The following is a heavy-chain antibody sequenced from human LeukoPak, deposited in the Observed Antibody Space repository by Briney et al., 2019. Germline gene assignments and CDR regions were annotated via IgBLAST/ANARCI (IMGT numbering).Heavy chain of an antibody. CDR1: GFTFGDYA. J-gene: IGHJ4*02. Sequence: GGSLRLSCTTSGFTFGDYAMNWVRQAPGKGLEWITFIRSRADGGTIEYAASVKARFTISSDDSKRIAYLRMNSLKNEDTAVYYCTRDIGDHCTGTTCYAALLDSWGQGTLVTVSS. D-gene: IGHD2-2*01. V-gene: IGHV3-49*04. CDR2: IRSRADGGTI. CDR3: TRDIGDHCTGTTCYAALLDS.